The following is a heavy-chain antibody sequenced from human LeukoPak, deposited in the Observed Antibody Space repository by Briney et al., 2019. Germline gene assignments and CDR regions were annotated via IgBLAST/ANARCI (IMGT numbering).Heavy chain of an antibody. CDR1: GFTFSSYE. CDR3: ARADGSGSSLQSSWYFDL. D-gene: IGHD3-10*01. V-gene: IGHV3-48*03. Sequence: GGSLRLSCAASGFTFSSYEMNWVRQAPGKGLEWVSYISSSGSTIYYADSVKGRFTISRDNAKNSLYLQMNSLRAEDTAVYYCARADGSGSSLQSSWYFDLWGRGTLVTVSS. J-gene: IGHJ2*01. CDR2: ISSSGSTI.